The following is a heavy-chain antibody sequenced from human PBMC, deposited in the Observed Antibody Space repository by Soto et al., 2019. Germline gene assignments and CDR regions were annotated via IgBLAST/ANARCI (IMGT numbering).Heavy chain of an antibody. Sequence: ASVKVSCKASGYTFTSYAMHWVRQAPGQRLEWMGWINAGNGNTKYSQKFQGRVTITRDTSASTAYMELSSLRSEDTAVYYCARELYYDFWSGYSVVGDYYYGMDVWGKGTTVTVSS. CDR2: INAGNGNT. CDR3: ARELYYDFWSGYSVVGDYYYGMDV. V-gene: IGHV1-3*01. J-gene: IGHJ6*04. D-gene: IGHD3-3*01. CDR1: GYTFTSYA.